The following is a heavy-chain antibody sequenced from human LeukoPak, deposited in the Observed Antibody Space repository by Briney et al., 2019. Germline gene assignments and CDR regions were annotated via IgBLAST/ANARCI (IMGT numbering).Heavy chain of an antibody. CDR2: ISAYNGNT. V-gene: IGHV1-18*01. D-gene: IGHD3-3*01. J-gene: IGHJ5*02. Sequence: ASVKVSCKASGYTFTSYGISWVRQAPGQGLEWMGWISAYNGNTNYAQKLQGRVTMTTDTSTSTAYMELRSLRSDDTAVYYCARDRGYDFWSGYYTFNWFDPWGQGTLVTVSS. CDR1: GYTFTSYG. CDR3: ARDRGYDFWSGYYTFNWFDP.